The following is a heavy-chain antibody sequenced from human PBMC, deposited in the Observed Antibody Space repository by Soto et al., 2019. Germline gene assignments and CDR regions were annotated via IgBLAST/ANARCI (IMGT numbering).Heavy chain of an antibody. Sequence: SETLSLTCTVSGGSISNYYWSWIRQPPGKGLEWIGYIPYTGNTNYNPSLKSRVTISVDTSKNQFSLKLTSVTAADTAVYYCARGGTYSSLLIRDWFGPWGRGNLVTVSS. V-gene: IGHV4-59*01. CDR3: ARGGTYSSLLIRDWFGP. D-gene: IGHD6-6*01. J-gene: IGHJ5*02. CDR1: GGSISNYY. CDR2: IPYTGNT.